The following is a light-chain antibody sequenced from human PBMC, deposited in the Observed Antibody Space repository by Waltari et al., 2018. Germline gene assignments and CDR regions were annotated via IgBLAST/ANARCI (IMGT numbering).Light chain of an antibody. CDR1: HYGDNNY. V-gene: IGKV3-20*01. CDR3: QQYGTSQGT. Sequence: EIVLTQSPGTLSLSPGERATLTCRARHYGDNNYLAWFQHKAGQSPRLLIYGASRRATGIPDRFSGSGSGTDFTLIISSLEPEDSAVYYCQQYGTSQGTFGQGTKVEI. CDR2: GAS. J-gene: IGKJ1*01.